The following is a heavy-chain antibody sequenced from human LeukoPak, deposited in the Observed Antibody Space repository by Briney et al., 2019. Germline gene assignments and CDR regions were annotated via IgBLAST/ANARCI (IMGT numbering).Heavy chain of an antibody. Sequence: KPSETLSLTCTVSGGSISSYYWSWLRQPPGKGLESIGYIYYSGSTNYNPSLKSRVTISVDTSKNQFSLKLSSVTAADTAVYYCASSYYDSSGPAYWGQGTLVTVSS. CDR2: IYYSGST. J-gene: IGHJ4*02. V-gene: IGHV4-59*01. CDR1: GGSISSYY. CDR3: ASSYYDSSGPAY. D-gene: IGHD3-22*01.